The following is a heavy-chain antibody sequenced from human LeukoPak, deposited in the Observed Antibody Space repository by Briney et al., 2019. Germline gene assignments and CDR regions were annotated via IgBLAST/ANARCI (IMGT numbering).Heavy chain of an antibody. CDR2: IFSTGTT. CDR3: ARVSVGP. J-gene: IGHJ4*02. D-gene: IGHD1-26*01. Sequence: PSETLSLTCTVSGISVSSGTYYWSWIRQPPGKGLEWIGYIFSTGTTNYNPSLKSRVTISVDTSTNQFSLKLSSLTAADTAVYYCARVSVGPWGQGTLVTVSS. V-gene: IGHV4-61*01. CDR1: GISVSSGTYY.